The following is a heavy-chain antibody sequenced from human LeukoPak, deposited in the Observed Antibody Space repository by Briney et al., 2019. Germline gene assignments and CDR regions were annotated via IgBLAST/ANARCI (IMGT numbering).Heavy chain of an antibody. CDR2: ISGSGGGT. J-gene: IGHJ5*02. V-gene: IGHV3-23*01. CDR3: ARGSIAVAGTNWFDP. D-gene: IGHD6-19*01. Sequence: GGSLRLSCAASGFTFSSYAMNWVRQAPGKGLEWVSAISGSGGGTYYADSVKGRFTISRDNSKNTLYLQMNSLRAEDTAVYYCARGSIAVAGTNWFDPWGQGTLVTVSS. CDR1: GFTFSSYA.